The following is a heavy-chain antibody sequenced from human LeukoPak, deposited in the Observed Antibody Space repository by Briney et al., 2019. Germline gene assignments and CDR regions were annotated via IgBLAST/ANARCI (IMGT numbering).Heavy chain of an antibody. V-gene: IGHV1-2*02. CDR2: INPNSGGT. Sequence: ASVKVSCKASGYTFTGYYMHRVRQAPGQGLEWMGWINPNSGGTNYAQKFQGRVTMTRDTSISTAYMEVSRLTSDDTAVFYCAREGSGYPYWGQGTLVTVSS. J-gene: IGHJ4*02. CDR3: AREGSGYPY. CDR1: GYTFTGYY. D-gene: IGHD5-12*01.